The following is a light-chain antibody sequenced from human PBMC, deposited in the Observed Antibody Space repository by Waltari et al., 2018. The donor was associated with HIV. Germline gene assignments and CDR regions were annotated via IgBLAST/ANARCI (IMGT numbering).Light chain of an antibody. Sequence: QAVVTQEPSLPVFPVGTVTLTSASTTCAVTCGDCPYWFQRRPGQAPKTLIYDTTNRHSWTPARFSGSLLGGKAALTLSGAQFEDEADYFCLLSFNGVVVFGGGTTLTVL. CDR3: LLSFNGVVV. CDR1: TCAVTCGDC. CDR2: DTT. J-gene: IGLJ2*01. V-gene: IGLV7-46*01.